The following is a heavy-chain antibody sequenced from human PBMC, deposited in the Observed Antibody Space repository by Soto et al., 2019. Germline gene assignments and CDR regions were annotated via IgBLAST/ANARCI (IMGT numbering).Heavy chain of an antibody. CDR3: ARHHRYCSGSSCYLFDY. D-gene: IGHD2-15*01. CDR2: IYYSGST. J-gene: IGHJ4*02. CDR1: GGSISSGDYY. V-gene: IGHV4-30-4*01. Sequence: ASETLSLTCTVSGGSISSGDYYWSWLRQPPGKGLEWIGYIYYSGSTYYNPSLKSRVTISVDTSKNQFSLKLSSVTAADTAVYYCARHHRYCSGSSCYLFDYWGQGTLVTVSS.